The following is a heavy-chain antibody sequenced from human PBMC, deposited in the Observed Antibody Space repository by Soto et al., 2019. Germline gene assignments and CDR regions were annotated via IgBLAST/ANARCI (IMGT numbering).Heavy chain of an antibody. Sequence: PXGSLSLYCAASGFTFSNYGMHWVRQTPGKGLEWVALILYDGSNKYYADSVKGRFTISRDNSKNTLYLQVSSLRAEDTAVYYCAKSRDAYNFYFYYGMDVWGQGTSVTVSS. V-gene: IGHV3-30*18. D-gene: IGHD1-1*01. J-gene: IGHJ6*02. CDR1: GFTFSNYG. CDR3: AKSRDAYNFYFYYGMDV. CDR2: ILYDGSNK.